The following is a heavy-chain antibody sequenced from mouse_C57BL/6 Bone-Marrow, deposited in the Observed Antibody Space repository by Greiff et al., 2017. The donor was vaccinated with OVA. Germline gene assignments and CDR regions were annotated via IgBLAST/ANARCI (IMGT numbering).Heavy chain of an antibody. J-gene: IGHJ4*01. CDR1: GYTFTSYW. CDR2: IYPGNSDT. V-gene: IGHV1-5*01. Sequence: VQLQQSGTVLARPGASVKMSCKTSGYTFTSYWMHWVKQRPGQGLEWIGAIYPGNSDTSYNQKFKGKAKLTAVTSASTAYMELSSLTNEDSAVYYLTRSYCGSPYAMDYWGQGTSVTVSS. D-gene: IGHD1-1*01. CDR3: TRSYCGSPYAMDY.